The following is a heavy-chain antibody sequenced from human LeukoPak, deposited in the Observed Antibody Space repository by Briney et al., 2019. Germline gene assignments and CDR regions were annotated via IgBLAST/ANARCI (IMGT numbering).Heavy chain of an antibody. J-gene: IGHJ6*02. CDR3: ARASITMIVVVQDFYGMDV. CDR1: GGTFSSYA. D-gene: IGHD3-22*01. V-gene: IGHV1-69*06. Sequence: GASVKVSCKASGGTFSSYAISWVRQAPGQGLEWMGGIIPIFGTANYAQKFQGRVTITADKSTSTAYMELSSLRSEDTAVYYCARASITMIVVVQDFYGMDVWGQGTTVTVSS. CDR2: IIPIFGTA.